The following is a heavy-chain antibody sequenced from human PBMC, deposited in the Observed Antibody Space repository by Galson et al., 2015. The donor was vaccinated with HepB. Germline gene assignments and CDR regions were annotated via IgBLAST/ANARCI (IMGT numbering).Heavy chain of an antibody. J-gene: IGHJ5*02. Sequence: SVKVSCKASGESFSTYDVHWVRQAPGQSLEWMGWINVASGDTKYSQKLQGRVTITRNISASTTYMQLSRLTSEDTAVYYCAKIFFGAGFWFDPWGQGTPVTVSS. CDR3: AKIFFGAGFWFDP. D-gene: IGHD3-3*01. V-gene: IGHV1-3*01. CDR2: INVASGDT. CDR1: GESFSTYD.